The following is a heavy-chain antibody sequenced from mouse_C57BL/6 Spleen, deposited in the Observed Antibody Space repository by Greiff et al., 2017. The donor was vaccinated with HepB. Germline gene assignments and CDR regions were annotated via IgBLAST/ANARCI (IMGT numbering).Heavy chain of an antibody. Sequence: VKLQESGAELVRPGTSVKMSCKASGYTFTNYWIGWAKQRPGHGLEWIGDIYPGGGYTNYNEKCKGKATLTADKSSSTAYMQFSSLTSEDSAIYYCARRAAQATGAMDYWGQGTSVTVSS. CDR1: GYTFTNYW. D-gene: IGHD3-2*02. CDR3: ARRAAQATGAMDY. CDR2: IYPGGGYT. V-gene: IGHV1-63*01. J-gene: IGHJ4*01.